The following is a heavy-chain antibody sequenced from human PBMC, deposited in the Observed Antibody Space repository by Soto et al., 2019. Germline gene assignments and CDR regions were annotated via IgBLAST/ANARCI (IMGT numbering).Heavy chain of an antibody. CDR2: ISGSGGST. V-gene: IGHV3-23*01. D-gene: IGHD3-22*01. CDR3: AKGYGSRGYFFDCFYL. Sequence: EVQLLESGGGLGQPGGSLRLSCAASGFTFSNYAMSWVRQAPGKGLEWVSGISGSGGSTYYADSVKGRFTISRDNSKNTLYLQMNSPRAEDTAVDYCAKGYGSRGYFFDCFYLWGQGKMVTVSS. CDR1: GFTFSNYA. J-gene: IGHJ3*01.